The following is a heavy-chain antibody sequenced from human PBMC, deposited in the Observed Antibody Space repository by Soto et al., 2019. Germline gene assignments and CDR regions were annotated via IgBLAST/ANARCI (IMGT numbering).Heavy chain of an antibody. CDR3: ARGQASGSYYLLDY. J-gene: IGHJ4*02. CDR2: INPNSGNI. Sequence: ASVKVSCKASGDTFTTYDINWVRQATGHGLEWMGWINPNSGNIGYAQRFQGRVTMTRDTAIRTAYMEVSSLRSDDTAVCYCARGQASGSYYLLDYWGQGTLVTVSS. V-gene: IGHV1-8*01. CDR1: GDTFTTYD. D-gene: IGHD3-10*01.